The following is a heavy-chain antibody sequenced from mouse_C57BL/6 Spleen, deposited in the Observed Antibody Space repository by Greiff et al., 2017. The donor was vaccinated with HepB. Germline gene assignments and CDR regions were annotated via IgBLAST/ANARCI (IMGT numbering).Heavy chain of an antibody. D-gene: IGHD2-3*01. CDR1: GYAFSSSW. CDR2: IYPGDGDT. Sequence: VKLQESGPELVKPGASVKISCKASGYAFSSSWMNWVKQRPGKGLEWIGRIYPGDGDTNYNGKFKGKATLTADKSSSTAYMQLSSLTSEDSAVYFCARSAGYSSYWYFDVWGTGTTVTVSS. CDR3: ARSAGYSSYWYFDV. J-gene: IGHJ1*03. V-gene: IGHV1-82*01.